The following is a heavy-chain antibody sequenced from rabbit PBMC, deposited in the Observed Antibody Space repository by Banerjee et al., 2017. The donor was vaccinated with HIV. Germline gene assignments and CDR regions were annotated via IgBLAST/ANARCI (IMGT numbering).Heavy chain of an antibody. V-gene: IGHV1S40*01. Sequence: QSLEESGGGLVKPEGSLTLSCKASGIDFRSYGLSWVRQAPGKGLEWVACIAVSGSGSTYYASWAKGRLTVSKTSSTTVTLQMTSLTAADTATYFCARDAGSGAYIDGYFNLWGQGTLVTVS. J-gene: IGHJ4*01. D-gene: IGHD8-1*01. CDR1: GIDFRSYG. CDR3: ARDAGSGAYIDGYFNL. CDR2: IAVSGSGST.